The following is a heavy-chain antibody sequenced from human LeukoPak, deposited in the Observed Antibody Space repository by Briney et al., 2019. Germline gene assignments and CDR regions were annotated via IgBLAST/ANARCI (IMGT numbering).Heavy chain of an antibody. V-gene: IGHV3-30*03. CDR3: ATELRFLEWLSDY. CDR1: GLTFSSYG. J-gene: IGHJ4*02. D-gene: IGHD3-3*01. Sequence: GGSLRLSCAASGLTFSSYGMHWVRQAPGKGLEWVAVISYDGSNKYYADSVKGRFTISRDNSKNTLYLQMNSLRAEDTAVYYCATELRFLEWLSDYWGQGTLVTVSS. CDR2: ISYDGSNK.